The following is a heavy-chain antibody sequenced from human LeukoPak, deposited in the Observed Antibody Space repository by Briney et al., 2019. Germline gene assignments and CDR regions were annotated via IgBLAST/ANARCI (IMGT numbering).Heavy chain of an antibody. CDR1: GFTFSSYG. CDR3: AKDQVEYGDYVFDY. CDR2: IRYDGSNK. D-gene: IGHD4-17*01. Sequence: TGGSLRLSCAASGFTFSSYGMHWVRQAPGKGLEWLAFIRYDGSNKYYADSVKGRFTISRDNSKNTLYLQMNSLRAEDTAVYYCAKDQVEYGDYVFDYWGQGTLVTVSS. V-gene: IGHV3-30*02. J-gene: IGHJ4*02.